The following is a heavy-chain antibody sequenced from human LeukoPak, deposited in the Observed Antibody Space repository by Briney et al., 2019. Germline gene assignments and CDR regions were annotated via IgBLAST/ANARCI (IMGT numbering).Heavy chain of an antibody. V-gene: IGHV4-30-2*01. CDR3: ARAGVDDAFDI. Sequence: SETLSLTCTVSGGSISSGGYYWSWIRQPPGKGLEWIGYIYHSGSTYYNPSLKSRVTISVDRSKNHFSLKLSSVTAADTAVYYCARAGVDDAFDIWGQGTMVTVSS. D-gene: IGHD5-24*01. CDR1: GGSISSGGYY. CDR2: IYHSGST. J-gene: IGHJ3*02.